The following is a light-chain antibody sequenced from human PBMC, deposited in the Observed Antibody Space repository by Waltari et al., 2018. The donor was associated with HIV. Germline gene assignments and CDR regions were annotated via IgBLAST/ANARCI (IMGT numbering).Light chain of an antibody. CDR1: SSDVGGYNY. CDR3: SSYTSSSTLYV. CDR2: EVS. J-gene: IGLJ1*01. Sequence: QSALTQPASVSGSPGQSITISCTGTSSDVGGYNYVSWYQQHPGKAPKLMISEVSNRPSWVINRFSGSKSGNTASLTISGLQVEDEADYYCSSYTSSSTLYVFGTGTKVTVL. V-gene: IGLV2-14*01.